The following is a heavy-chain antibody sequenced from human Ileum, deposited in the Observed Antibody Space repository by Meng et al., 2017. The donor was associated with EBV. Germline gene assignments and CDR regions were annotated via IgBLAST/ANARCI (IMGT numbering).Heavy chain of an antibody. CDR1: GGSISSDYW. CDR2: MYPTGPT. J-gene: IGHJ4*02. V-gene: IGHV4-4*02. D-gene: IGHD1-26*01. CDR3: VRGGTYYLSY. Sequence: QVPLREQGPRLVKPSETLAPPCAIPGGSISSDYWWSWVRMSPGKGLEWIGEMYPTGPTYYNPSLKGRVSISIDKSKNQLSLKLNSVTAADTAVYYCVRGGTYYLSYWGQGTLVTVSS.